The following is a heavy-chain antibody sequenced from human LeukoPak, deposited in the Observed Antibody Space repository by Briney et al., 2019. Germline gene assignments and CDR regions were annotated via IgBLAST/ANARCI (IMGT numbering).Heavy chain of an antibody. Sequence: ASVKVSCKTSGYSFTSYHMHWLRQAPGQGLEWVGILKSSGDTTVYAQKFQGRVTVTRDTSTSTVYMELSSLSSDDTAVYYCAREDPHTYNFDFWGPGTLVTVCS. V-gene: IGHV1-46*01. CDR2: LKSSGDTT. D-gene: IGHD1-1*01. CDR3: AREDPHTYNFDF. CDR1: GYSFTSYH. J-gene: IGHJ4*02.